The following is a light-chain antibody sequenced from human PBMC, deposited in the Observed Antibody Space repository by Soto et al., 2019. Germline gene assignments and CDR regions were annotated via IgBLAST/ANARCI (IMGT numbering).Light chain of an antibody. CDR3: QKSDYLHL. V-gene: IGKV1-33*01. J-gene: IGKJ3*01. Sequence: DIHITQSPPSLSASVGDRVTITCQASQDIGNSLNWFQHKPGKAPNLVIYDASNLEIGVPSRFSGSGYGTDLTFTITSLRPEDTATYYCQKSDYLHLFGPGTKVDIK. CDR2: DAS. CDR1: QDIGNS.